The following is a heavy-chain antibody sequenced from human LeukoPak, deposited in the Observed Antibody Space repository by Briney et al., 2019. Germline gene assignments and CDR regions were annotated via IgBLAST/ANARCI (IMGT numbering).Heavy chain of an antibody. CDR2: INPNSGGT. J-gene: IGHJ4*02. V-gene: IGHV1-2*02. CDR3: ARDHSVTRGAYYFDY. CDR1: GYTFTGYY. D-gene: IGHD5-24*01. Sequence: ASVKVSYKASGYTFTGYYIHWVRQAPGQGLEWMGWINPNSGGTNYSQKFQGRVTMTRDTSISTAYMELSRLRSDDTAFYYCARDHSVTRGAYYFDYWGQGTLVTVSS.